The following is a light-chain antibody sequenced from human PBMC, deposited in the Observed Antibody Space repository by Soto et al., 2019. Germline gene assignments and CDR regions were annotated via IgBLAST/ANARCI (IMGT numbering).Light chain of an antibody. Sequence: QSVLTQPASVSGSPGQSITISCTATSSDVGGYNYVSWYQQHPGKAPKLMIYEVSNRPSGVSNRFSGSKSDNTASLTISGLQAEDEADYYCSSYRSNSRVFGTGTKVTVL. J-gene: IGLJ1*01. CDR1: SSDVGGYNY. CDR3: SSYRSNSRV. V-gene: IGLV2-14*01. CDR2: EVS.